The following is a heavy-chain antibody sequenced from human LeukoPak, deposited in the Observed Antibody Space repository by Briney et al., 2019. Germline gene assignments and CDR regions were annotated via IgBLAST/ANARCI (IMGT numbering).Heavy chain of an antibody. CDR2: VFHSGST. V-gene: IGHV4-39*01. J-gene: IGHJ4*02. CDR3: ARQRGGSWVNDY. D-gene: IGHD1-26*01. CDR1: DASISSSYFY. Sequence: SETLSLTCTVSDASISSSYFYWSWIRQPPGKGLEWIGNVFHSGSTHYSPSLRSRVTISVDTSRKQFSLRLSAATAADTAVYYCARQRGGSWVNDYWGQGTLVTVSS.